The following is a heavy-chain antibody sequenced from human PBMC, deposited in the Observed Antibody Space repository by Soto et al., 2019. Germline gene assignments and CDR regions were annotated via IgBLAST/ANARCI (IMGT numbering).Heavy chain of an antibody. V-gene: IGHV1-2*04. Sequence: GASVKVSCKASGYTFTGYYMHWVRQAPGQGLEWMGWINPNSGGTNYAQKFQGWVTMTRDTSISTAYMELSRLRSDDTAVYYCAREKGYCSGGGGPNWFAPWGQGTLVTVSS. J-gene: IGHJ5*02. CDR1: GYTFTGYY. CDR2: INPNSGGT. D-gene: IGHD2-15*01. CDR3: AREKGYCSGGGGPNWFAP.